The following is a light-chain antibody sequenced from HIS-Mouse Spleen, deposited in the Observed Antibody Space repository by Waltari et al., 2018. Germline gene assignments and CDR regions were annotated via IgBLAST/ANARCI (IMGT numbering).Light chain of an antibody. CDR1: SRDVGGYNY. CDR3: CSYAGSYTWV. J-gene: IGLJ3*02. Sequence: QSALTQPRSVSGSPGQSVTIPCTGPSRDVGGYNYVPWYQQHPGKAPKLMIYDVSKRPSGVPDRFSGSKSGNTASLTISGLQAEDEADYYCCSYAGSYTWVFGGGTKLTVL. CDR2: DVS. V-gene: IGLV2-11*01.